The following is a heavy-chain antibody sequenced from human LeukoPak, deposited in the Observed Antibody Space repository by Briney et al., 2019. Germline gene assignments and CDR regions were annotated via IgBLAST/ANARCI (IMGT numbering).Heavy chain of an antibody. CDR2: IYPGVSDP. V-gene: IGHV5-51*01. Sequence: GESLKISCKGSGYRFSNYWIGWVRQMSGKGLERMGIIYPGVSDPRYSPSFRGQVTMSADKSIRTAYLQWSSLKASDTAMYYCASGEVSSGHAPLDYWGQGTLVTVSS. CDR1: GYRFSNYW. CDR3: ASGEVSSGHAPLDY. D-gene: IGHD1-1*01. J-gene: IGHJ4*02.